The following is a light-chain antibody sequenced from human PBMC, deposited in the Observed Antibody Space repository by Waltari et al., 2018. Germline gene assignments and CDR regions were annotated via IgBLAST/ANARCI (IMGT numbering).Light chain of an antibody. CDR3: SSRDSGAHRHV. CDR1: SLRSYY. Sequence: SSELTQDPAVSVAFGQTVRITCQGDSLRSYYATWYQQKAGQAPILVIYGQNNRPSGIPDRFAGSYSGRTASLTITGAQAEDEADYYCSSRDSGAHRHVFGTGTKVTVL. CDR2: GQN. J-gene: IGLJ1*01. V-gene: IGLV3-19*01.